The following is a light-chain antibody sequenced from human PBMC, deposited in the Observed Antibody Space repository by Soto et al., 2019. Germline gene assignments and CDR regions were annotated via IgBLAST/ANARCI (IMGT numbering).Light chain of an antibody. V-gene: IGLV2-23*01. CDR2: EGS. J-gene: IGLJ2*01. CDR1: SSDVGAYNL. CDR3: CSYAGSRTFV. Sequence: QSALTQPASVSGSPEQSITISCTGTSSDVGAYNLVSWYQQHPGKAPRLIIYEGSKRPSGIYHRFSGSKSDNTASLTISGRRAEDEAHYHCCSYAGSRTFVFGGGTKVTVL.